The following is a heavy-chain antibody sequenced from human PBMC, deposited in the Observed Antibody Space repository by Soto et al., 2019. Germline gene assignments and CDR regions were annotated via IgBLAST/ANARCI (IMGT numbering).Heavy chain of an antibody. CDR3: AREDYDDYYFDY. CDR1: GGTFSTYT. J-gene: IGHJ4*02. V-gene: IGHV1-69*08. Sequence: QVQLVQSGAEVKKPGSSVKVSCKASGGTFSTYTFSWVRQAPGQGLEWMGRIIPFVGTTNYAQKFQGRVTITADKSTSTALTGLSSLRSEDTAVYYCAREDYDDYYFDYWGQGTLVTVSS. CDR2: IIPFVGTT. D-gene: IGHD4-17*01.